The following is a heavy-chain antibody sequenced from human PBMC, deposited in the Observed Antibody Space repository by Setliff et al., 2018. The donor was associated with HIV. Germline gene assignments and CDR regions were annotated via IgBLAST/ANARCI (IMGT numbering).Heavy chain of an antibody. D-gene: IGHD1-26*01. CDR1: GGSINSYY. V-gene: IGHV4-59*01. CDR3: ARVRGSSYFGTFDY. Sequence: PSETLSLTCAVSGGSINSYYWSWIRQPPGKGLEWIGYIYYIGNTNYNPSLKSRVTISVDTSKNQLSLKLSSVTAADTAVYYCARVRGSSYFGTFDYWGQGALVTVSS. CDR2: IYYIGNT. J-gene: IGHJ4*02.